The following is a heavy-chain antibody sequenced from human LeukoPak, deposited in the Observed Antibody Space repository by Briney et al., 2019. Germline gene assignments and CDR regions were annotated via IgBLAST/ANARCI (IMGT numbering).Heavy chain of an antibody. J-gene: IGHJ6*02. CDR3: AKSVYYDSSGYYSYYYGMDV. V-gene: IGHV3-23*01. Sequence: GGSLRLSCAASGFTFSSYAMSWVRQAPGKGLEWVSAISGSGGSTYYADSVKGRFTISRDNSKNTQYLQMNSLRAEDTAVYYCAKSVYYDSSGYYSYYYGMDVWGQGTTVTVSS. CDR1: GFTFSSYA. CDR2: ISGSGGST. D-gene: IGHD3-22*01.